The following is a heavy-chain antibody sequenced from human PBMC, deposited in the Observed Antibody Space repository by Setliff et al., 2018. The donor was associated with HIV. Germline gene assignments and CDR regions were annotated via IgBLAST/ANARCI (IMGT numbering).Heavy chain of an antibody. D-gene: IGHD3-10*01. V-gene: IGHV3-48*04. J-gene: IGHJ4*01. CDR3: ASFYGDYGY. CDR1: GFTFNNFA. Sequence: GESLKISCAASGFTFNNFAMNWVRQAPGKGLDWVAHIGSSNHGIHYTASVQGRFTVSRDNANNLLFLQMNNLRAEDTAVYYCASFYGDYGYWGHGTQVTVSS. CDR2: IGSSNHGI.